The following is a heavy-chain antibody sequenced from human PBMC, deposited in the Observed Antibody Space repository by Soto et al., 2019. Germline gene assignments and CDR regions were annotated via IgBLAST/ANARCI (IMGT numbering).Heavy chain of an antibody. V-gene: IGHV4-4*02. J-gene: IGHJ5*01. Sequence: SETLSLTCAVSGGSISSSNWWSWVRQPPGKGLEWIGETYHSATTYYNPSFESRVAISVDTSKSQFSLNVTSVTAADTAVYFCARGRYCLTGRCFPNWFDSWGQGALVTVSS. CDR1: GGSISSSNW. CDR3: ARGRYCLTGRCFPNWFDS. CDR2: TYHSATT. D-gene: IGHD7-27*01.